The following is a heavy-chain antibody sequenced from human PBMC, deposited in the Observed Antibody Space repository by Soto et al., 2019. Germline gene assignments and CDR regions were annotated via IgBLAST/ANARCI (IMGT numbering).Heavy chain of an antibody. CDR3: AKGIFSGSYGGAFDY. CDR2: ISGRDGST. Sequence: EMQLLESGGGLVQPGGSLRLSCTASGFTLNNYAMSWVRQAPGKGLEWVSSISGRDGSTKYANSVRGRFTISRDDSKNTLDLQMNSLTVEDTALYYCAKGIFSGSYGGAFDYWGQGTLVTVSS. D-gene: IGHD1-26*01. CDR1: GFTLNNYA. V-gene: IGHV3-23*01. J-gene: IGHJ4*02.